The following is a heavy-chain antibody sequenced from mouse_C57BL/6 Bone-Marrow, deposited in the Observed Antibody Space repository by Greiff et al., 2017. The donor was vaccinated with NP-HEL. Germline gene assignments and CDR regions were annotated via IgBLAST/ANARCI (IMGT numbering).Heavy chain of an antibody. CDR2: ISSGSSTI. Sequence: EVKVVESGGGLVKPGGSLKLSCAASGFTFSDYGMHWVRQAPEKGLEWVAYISSGSSTIYYADTVKGRFTISRDNAKNTLFLQMTSLRSEDTAMYYCARGHYGSSLDYWGQGTTLTVSS. J-gene: IGHJ2*01. D-gene: IGHD1-1*01. CDR1: GFTFSDYG. CDR3: ARGHYGSSLDY. V-gene: IGHV5-17*01.